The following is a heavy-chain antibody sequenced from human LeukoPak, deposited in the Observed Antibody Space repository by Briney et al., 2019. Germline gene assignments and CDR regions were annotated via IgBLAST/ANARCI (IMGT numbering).Heavy chain of an antibody. D-gene: IGHD3-10*01. Sequence: SVKVSCKASGGTFSSYAISWVRQAPGQGLGWMGRIIPILGIANYAQKFQGRVTITADKSTSTAYMELSSLRSEDTAVYYCARCVVRGVIITTQFDYWGQGTLVTVSS. CDR3: ARCVVRGVIITTQFDY. CDR2: IIPILGIA. J-gene: IGHJ4*02. V-gene: IGHV1-69*04. CDR1: GGTFSSYA.